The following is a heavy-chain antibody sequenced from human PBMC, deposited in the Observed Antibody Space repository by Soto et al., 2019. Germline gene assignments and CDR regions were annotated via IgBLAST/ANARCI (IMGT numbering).Heavy chain of an antibody. CDR1: GYAFTSYG. Sequence: QVHLVKSGAEVKKPGASVKVSCQASGYAFTSYGITWVRQAPGQGLEWMGWISAHNGNTNYAQKLQGRVTVTRDTSTSTAYMVLRSLRSDDTAVYYCARGRYGDYWGQGALVTVSS. CDR2: ISAHNGNT. CDR3: ARGRYGDY. V-gene: IGHV1-18*01. D-gene: IGHD1-1*01. J-gene: IGHJ4*02.